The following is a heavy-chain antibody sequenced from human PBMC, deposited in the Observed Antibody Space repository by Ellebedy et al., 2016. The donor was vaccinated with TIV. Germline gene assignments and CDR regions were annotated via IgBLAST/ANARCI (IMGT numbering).Heavy chain of an antibody. CDR1: GFTFSSYA. CDR3: AKDLRNEMADDAFDI. J-gene: IGHJ3*02. CDR2: ISGSGSST. D-gene: IGHD2-8*01. V-gene: IGHV3-23*01. Sequence: GESLKISCAASGFTFSSYAMSWVRQAPGRGLEWVSAISGSGSSTFYADSVKGRFTISRDNSKNTLYLQMNSLRAEDTAIYYCAKDLRNEMADDAFDIWGQGTMITVSS.